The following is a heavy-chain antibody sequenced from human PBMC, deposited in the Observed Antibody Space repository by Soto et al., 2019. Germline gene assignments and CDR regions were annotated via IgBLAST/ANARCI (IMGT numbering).Heavy chain of an antibody. J-gene: IGHJ4*02. CDR2: IWYDGSNK. V-gene: IGHV3-33*06. D-gene: IGHD5-12*01. Sequence: GGSLRLSCAASGFTFSSYGMHWVRQAPGKGLEWVAVIWYDGSNKYYADSVKGRFTISRDNSKNTLYLQMNSLRAEDTAVYFCAKESGEYSGYDSNFDYWGQGTLVTVSS. CDR3: AKESGEYSGYDSNFDY. CDR1: GFTFSSYG.